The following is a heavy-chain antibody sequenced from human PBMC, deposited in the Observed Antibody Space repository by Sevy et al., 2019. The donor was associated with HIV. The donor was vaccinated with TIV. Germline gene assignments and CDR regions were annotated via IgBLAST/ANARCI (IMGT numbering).Heavy chain of an antibody. CDR1: GGTFSSYA. J-gene: IGHJ4*02. CDR2: IIPIFGTA. D-gene: IGHD6-19*01. Sequence: ASVKVSCKASGGTFSSYAISWVRQAPGQGLEWMGRIIPIFGTANYAQKFQGRVTITADESTSTAYMELSSLRSEDKAVDYCARTLYCSCRGAGGYWGQGTLVTVSS. V-gene: IGHV1-69*13. CDR3: ARTLYCSCRGAGGY.